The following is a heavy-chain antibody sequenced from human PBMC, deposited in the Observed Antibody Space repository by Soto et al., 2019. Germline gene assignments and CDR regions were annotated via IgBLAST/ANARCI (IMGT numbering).Heavy chain of an antibody. CDR1: GFTFSSYA. D-gene: IGHD2-15*01. CDR3: ARARWYDAFDV. Sequence: GGSLRLSCAASGFTFSSYAMSWVRQAPGKGLEWVSAISGSGGSTYYADSVKGRFTISRDNAKNSLYLQMNSLRAEDKAVYYCARARWYDAFDVWGQGTVVTVSS. CDR2: ISGSGGST. V-gene: IGHV3-23*01. J-gene: IGHJ3*01.